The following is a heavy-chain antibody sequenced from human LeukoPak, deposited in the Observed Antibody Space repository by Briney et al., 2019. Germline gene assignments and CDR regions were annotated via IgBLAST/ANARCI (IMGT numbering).Heavy chain of an antibody. CDR2: IYYSGTA. Sequence: SETLSLTCTVSGGSISSGDFYWSWVRQHPEKGLEWIGYIYYSGTAYYNPSLKSRVTMSVDTSKNQFSLKLDSVTAADTAVYYCARQMATKLDYWGQGTLVTVSP. CDR3: ARQMATKLDY. CDR1: GGSISSGDFY. D-gene: IGHD5-12*01. J-gene: IGHJ4*02. V-gene: IGHV4-31*03.